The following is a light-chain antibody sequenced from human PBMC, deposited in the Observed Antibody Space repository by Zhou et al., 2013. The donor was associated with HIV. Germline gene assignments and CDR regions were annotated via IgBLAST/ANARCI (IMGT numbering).Light chain of an antibody. J-gene: IGKJ2*01. Sequence: EIVLTQSPGTLSLSPGERATLSCRASQSVRSSYLAWYQQKPGQAPRLLIYGASTRATGIPARFSGSGSGTEFTLTISSMQSEDFAVYYCQQYNNWPPMYTFGQGTKLEIK. V-gene: IGKV3-15*01. CDR2: GAS. CDR3: QQYNNWPPMYT. CDR1: QSVRSSY.